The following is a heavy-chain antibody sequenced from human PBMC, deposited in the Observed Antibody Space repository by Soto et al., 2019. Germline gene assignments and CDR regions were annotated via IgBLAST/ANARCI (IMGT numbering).Heavy chain of an antibody. Sequence: LRLSCAASGFTFSSYGMHWVRQAPGKGLEWVAVISYDGSNKYYADSVKGRFTISRDNSKNTLYLQMNSLRAEDTAVHYCARGANFYYDSSGYPSPTFDYWGQGTLVTVSS. CDR3: ARGANFYYDSSGYPSPTFDY. D-gene: IGHD3-22*01. J-gene: IGHJ4*02. CDR2: ISYDGSNK. CDR1: GFTFSSYG. V-gene: IGHV3-30*03.